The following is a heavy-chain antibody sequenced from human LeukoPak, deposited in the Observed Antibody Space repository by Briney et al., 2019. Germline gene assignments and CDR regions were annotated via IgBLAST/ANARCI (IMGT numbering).Heavy chain of an antibody. CDR2: LYYSGRT. CDR1: GASVSDGSYY. V-gene: IGHV4-61*03. J-gene: IGHJ4*02. Sequence: SETLSLTCSVSGASVSDGSYYWSWIRQPPGKGLEWIGFLYYSGRTNYIPSLSGRVSTSIDTSKNHFSLNLTSVTAADTAVYYCARGLSTGREDYFDFWGQGTLVSVSS. D-gene: IGHD1-1*01. CDR3: ARGLSTGREDYFDF.